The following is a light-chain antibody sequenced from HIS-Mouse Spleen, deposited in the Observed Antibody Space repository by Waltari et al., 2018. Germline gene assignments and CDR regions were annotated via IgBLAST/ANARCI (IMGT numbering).Light chain of an antibody. CDR1: ALPKKY. Sequence: SYELTQPPSVSVSPGQTARITCSGDALPKKYAYWYQQKSGQAPVLVIYEDSKRPSGIPDRFTCSSSGTIATLTISGAQVEDEADYYCYSTDSSGNHRVFGGGTKLTVL. V-gene: IGLV3-10*01. CDR3: YSTDSSGNHRV. CDR2: EDS. J-gene: IGLJ2*01.